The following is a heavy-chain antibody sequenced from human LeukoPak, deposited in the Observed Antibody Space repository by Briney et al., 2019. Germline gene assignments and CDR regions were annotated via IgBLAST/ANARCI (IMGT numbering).Heavy chain of an antibody. J-gene: IGHJ4*02. CDR1: GFTFDDYA. V-gene: IGHV3-43*02. D-gene: IGHD5-24*01. Sequence: GGSLRPSCAASGFTFDDYAMHWVRQAPGKGLEWVSLISGDGGSTYYAGSVKGRFTISRDNSKNSLYLQMNSLRTEDTALYYCAKDGSGDGYNYWYDYWGQGTLVTVSS. CDR2: ISGDGGST. CDR3: AKDGSGDGYNYWYDY.